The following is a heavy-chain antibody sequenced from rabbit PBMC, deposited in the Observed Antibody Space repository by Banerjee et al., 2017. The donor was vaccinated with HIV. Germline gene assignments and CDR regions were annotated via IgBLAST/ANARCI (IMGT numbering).Heavy chain of an antibody. V-gene: IGHV1S45*01. J-gene: IGHJ4*01. CDR1: GFTISSSYY. CDR3: ARSTSGYDIGDL. Sequence: QEQLEESGGDLVQPEGSLALTCKASGFTISSSYYMCWVRQAPGKGLEWIGCIYAGSGSTWYASWAKGRFTISKTSSTTVTLQMTSLTAADTATYFCARSTSGYDIGDLWGPGTLVTVS. CDR2: IYAGSGST. D-gene: IGHD1-1*01.